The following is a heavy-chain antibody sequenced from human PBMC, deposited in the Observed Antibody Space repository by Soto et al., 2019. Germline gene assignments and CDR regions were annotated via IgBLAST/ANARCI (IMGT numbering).Heavy chain of an antibody. CDR3: ARPPTASLDAFDI. Sequence: XTLSLPCTVSGGSVSSSRYYWGWIRQPPGKGLEWIGSIFYSGSTYHNTSLKSRVTISVDTSTKQFSLKLSPVTAAYTDVYYCARPPTASLDAFDIWGQGTMGTVSS. V-gene: IGHV4-39*01. CDR2: IFYSGST. J-gene: IGHJ3*02. CDR1: GGSVSSSRYY.